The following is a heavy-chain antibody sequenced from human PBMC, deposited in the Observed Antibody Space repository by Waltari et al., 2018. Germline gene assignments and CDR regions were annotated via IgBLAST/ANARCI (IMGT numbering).Heavy chain of an antibody. CDR1: GYTFPSSA. J-gene: IGHJ5*02. Sequence: VQLVQSGAEVTTPGASVQVPCKASGYTFPSSAINWVRQATGQGLEWMVWMNPNSCHTGYAQKFQGRVTTTRNTSLSTAYVELSSLRSEDTAVDYCARGDELLTWFDPWGQGTLVTVSS. CDR2: MNPNSCHT. V-gene: IGHV1-8*03. D-gene: IGHD1-7*01. CDR3: ARGDELLTWFDP.